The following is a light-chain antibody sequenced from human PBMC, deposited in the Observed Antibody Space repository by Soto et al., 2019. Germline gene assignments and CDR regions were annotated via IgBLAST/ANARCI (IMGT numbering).Light chain of an antibody. J-gene: IGKJ3*01. Sequence: EIVLTQSPGTLSLSPGERATLSCRASQSVSSSYLAWYQQKPGQAPRLLIYGASSRATGIPDRFSGSGSGTDFTLTISRLESEDFAVYYCQQYGSSPLTFGLGTKVDIK. CDR2: GAS. CDR1: QSVSSSY. CDR3: QQYGSSPLT. V-gene: IGKV3-20*01.